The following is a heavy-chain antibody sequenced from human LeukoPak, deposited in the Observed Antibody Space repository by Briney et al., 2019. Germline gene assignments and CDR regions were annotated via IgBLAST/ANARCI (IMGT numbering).Heavy chain of an antibody. CDR3: ARTGLGYVDY. D-gene: IGHD2-15*01. CDR2: ISSSGSTI. V-gene: IGHV3-48*03. Sequence: PGGSLRLSCAASGFTFSSYEMNWVRQAPGKGLEWVSYISSSGSTIYYADSVKGRFTISRDNAKNSLYLQMNGLRAEDTAVYYCARTGLGYVDYWGQGTLVTVSS. J-gene: IGHJ4*02. CDR1: GFTFSSYE.